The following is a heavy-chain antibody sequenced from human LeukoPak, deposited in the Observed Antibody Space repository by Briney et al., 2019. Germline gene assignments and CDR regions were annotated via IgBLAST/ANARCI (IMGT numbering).Heavy chain of an antibody. CDR3: AKVPGSSYGYDYYGMDV. V-gene: IGHV3-23*01. D-gene: IGHD5-18*01. J-gene: IGHJ6*02. CDR1: GFTFSSYA. Sequence: TGGSLRLSCAASGFTFSSYAMSWVRQAPGKGLEWVSAISGSGGSTYYADSVKGRFTISRDNSKNTLYLQMNSLRAEDTAVYYCAKVPGSSYGYDYYGMDVWGQGTTVTVSS. CDR2: ISGSGGST.